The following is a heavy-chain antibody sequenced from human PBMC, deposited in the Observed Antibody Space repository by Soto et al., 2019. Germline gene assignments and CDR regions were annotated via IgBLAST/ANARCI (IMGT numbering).Heavy chain of an antibody. V-gene: IGHV4-59*01. CDR1: DGSISSYY. Sequence: QVQLQESGPGLVKPSETLSLTCTVYDGSISSYYWSWIRQTPGKGLEWIGYIYYSGSTNYNPSLKSLVTISVDTSKHKFTLKLRSVTAANTAVYYCGLRWLGWYGGYVMYVGGYGTTVTVAS. CDR3: GLRWLGWYGGYVMYV. J-gene: IGHJ6*04. D-gene: IGHD6-19*01. CDR2: IYYSGST.